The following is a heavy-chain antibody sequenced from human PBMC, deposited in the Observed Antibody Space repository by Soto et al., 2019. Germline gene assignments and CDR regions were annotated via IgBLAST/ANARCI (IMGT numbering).Heavy chain of an antibody. CDR3: ARDLIMGVAGKVFDY. V-gene: IGHV4-4*07. CDR2: IYTSGST. J-gene: IGHJ4*02. Sequence: SETLSLTCTVSGGSISSYYWSWIRQPAGKGLEWIGRIYTSGSTNYNPSLKSRVTMSVDTSKNQFSLKLSPVTASDTAVYYCARDLIMGVAGKVFDYWGQGTLVTVSS. D-gene: IGHD6-19*01. CDR1: GGSISSYY.